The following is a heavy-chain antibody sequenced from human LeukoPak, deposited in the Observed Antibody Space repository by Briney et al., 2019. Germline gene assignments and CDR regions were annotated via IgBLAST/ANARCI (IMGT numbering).Heavy chain of an antibody. CDR3: AFTRAFPWNKNWFDP. CDR2: INAGNGNT. V-gene: IGHV1-3*01. CDR1: GYTFTSYA. D-gene: IGHD1-1*01. J-gene: IGHJ5*02. Sequence: GASVKVSCKASGYTFTSYAMHWVRQAPGQRLEWMGWINAGNGNTKYSQKFQGRVTITRDTSASTAYMELSNLRSEDTAVYYCAFTRAFPWNKNWFDPWGQGTLVTVSS.